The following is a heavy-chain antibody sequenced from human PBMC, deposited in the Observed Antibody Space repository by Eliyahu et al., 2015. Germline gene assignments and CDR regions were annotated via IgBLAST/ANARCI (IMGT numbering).Heavy chain of an antibody. J-gene: IGHJ4*02. Sequence: QVQLVQSGAEVKKPXASVXXSCKASGYIFTSYYMHWVRQAPGQGVEWMGIINPNGGSSTYAQKFRGRVTMTSDTSTSTVYMELSSLRSEDTAVYFCGKISVAGTIDXWGPGTLVTVSS. CDR2: INPNGGSS. CDR1: GYIFTSYY. D-gene: IGHD6-19*01. CDR3: GKISVAGTIDX. V-gene: IGHV1-46*03.